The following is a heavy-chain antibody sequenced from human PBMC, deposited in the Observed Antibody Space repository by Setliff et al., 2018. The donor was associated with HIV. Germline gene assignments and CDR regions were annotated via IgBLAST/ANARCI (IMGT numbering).Heavy chain of an antibody. J-gene: IGHJ4*02. CDR3: SGHLGYCSTTNSC. CDR2: ISSDGSDK. D-gene: IGHD2-2*03. Sequence: PGGSLRLSCAASGFTFSSFAVHWVRQAPGKGLEWVATISSDGSDKNYADSVKGRFTVSRDNSKNTLYLQMNSLRGEDTAVYYCSGHLGYCSTTNSCWGQGTPVTVSS. V-gene: IGHV3-30*16. CDR1: GFTFSSFA.